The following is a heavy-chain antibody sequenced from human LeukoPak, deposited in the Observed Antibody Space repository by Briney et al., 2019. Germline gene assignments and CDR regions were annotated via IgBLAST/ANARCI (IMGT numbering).Heavy chain of an antibody. V-gene: IGHV3-30*02. Sequence: GGSLRLSCAASGFTFSSYGMHWVRQAPGKGLEWVAFIRYDGSNKYYADSVKGRFTISRDNPKNTLYLQMNSLRAEDTAVYYCAKGGESMVRGVIIPHLDYWGQGTLVTVSS. CDR3: AKGGESMVRGVIIPHLDY. CDR1: GFTFSSYG. D-gene: IGHD3-10*01. J-gene: IGHJ4*02. CDR2: IRYDGSNK.